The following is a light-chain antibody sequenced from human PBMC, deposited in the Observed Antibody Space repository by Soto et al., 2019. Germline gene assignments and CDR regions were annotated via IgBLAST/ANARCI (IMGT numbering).Light chain of an antibody. CDR3: LQHGSYPQS. Sequence: DIQMTQSPSSLSASVGDRVTIICRASQAIGNYVGWYQQKPGKDPTRLIYAASILESGVPPRFSGSGSGTEFTLTISTLEPEDFAVYYCLQHGSYPQSFGGGTTVEIK. CDR2: AAS. V-gene: IGKV1-17*01. CDR1: QAIGNY. J-gene: IGKJ4*01.